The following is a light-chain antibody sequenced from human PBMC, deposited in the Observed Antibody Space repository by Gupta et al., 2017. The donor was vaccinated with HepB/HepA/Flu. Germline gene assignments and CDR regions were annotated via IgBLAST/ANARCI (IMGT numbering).Light chain of an antibody. J-gene: IGKJ3*01. CDR1: QSISSY. CDR2: AGS. CDR3: KQCYSTPRT. Sequence: DIQMTQSPSSLSASVGDRVTITCRASQSISSYLKWYEKKRGKAPKSRIYAGSSLQSGVPSRFSGSGAGTDFTSTIRRMKPEDFATYYCKQCYSTPRTFGHGTKVDIK. V-gene: IGKV1-39*01.